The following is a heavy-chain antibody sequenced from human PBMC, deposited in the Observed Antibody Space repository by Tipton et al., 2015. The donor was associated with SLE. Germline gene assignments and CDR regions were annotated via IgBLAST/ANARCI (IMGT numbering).Heavy chain of an antibody. D-gene: IGHD2-15*01. Sequence: TLSLTCTVSGGSISGYYWTWIRQPPGKGLEWIGYIFPSGSPNYSPSLRSRATISVDTSKNQFSLKLSSVTAADTAVYYCAREPGYCSGGTCYEFYYYYGMDVWGQGTTVTVSS. CDR3: AREPGYCSGGTCYEFYYYYGMDV. CDR2: IFPSGSP. J-gene: IGHJ6*02. CDR1: GGSISGYY. V-gene: IGHV4-4*09.